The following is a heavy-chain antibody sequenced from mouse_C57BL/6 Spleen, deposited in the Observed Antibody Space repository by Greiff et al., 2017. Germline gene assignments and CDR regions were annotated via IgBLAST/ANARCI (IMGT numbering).Heavy chain of an antibody. V-gene: IGHV1-7*01. Sequence: VMLVESGAELAKPGASVKLSCKASGYTFTSYWMHWVKQRPGQGLEWIGYINPSSGYTKYNQKFKEKATLTADKSSSTAYMQLSSLTYEDSAVYYCARYITAVKDYFDYWGQGTTLTVSS. J-gene: IGHJ2*01. CDR2: INPSSGYT. CDR3: ARYITAVKDYFDY. D-gene: IGHD1-1*01. CDR1: GYTFTSYW.